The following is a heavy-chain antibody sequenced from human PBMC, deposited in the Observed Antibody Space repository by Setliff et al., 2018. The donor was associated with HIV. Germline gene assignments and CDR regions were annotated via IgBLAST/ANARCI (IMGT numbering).Heavy chain of an antibody. Sequence: SDTLSLTCTVSGGSIGSGSYYWSWIRQPAGKGLEWIGHIYTSGSTNYNPSLKSRVTISVDTSKNQFSLKLSSVTAADTAVYYCARGNNGYSYDSSGYYHWGQGTLVTVSS. J-gene: IGHJ5*02. CDR2: IYTSGST. D-gene: IGHD3-22*01. V-gene: IGHV4-61*09. CDR3: ARGNNGYSYDSSGYYH. CDR1: GGSIGSGSYY.